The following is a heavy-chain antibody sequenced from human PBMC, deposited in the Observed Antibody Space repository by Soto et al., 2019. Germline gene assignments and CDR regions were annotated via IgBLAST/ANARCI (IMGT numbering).Heavy chain of an antibody. V-gene: IGHV1-3*01. CDR2: INAGNGNT. J-gene: IGHJ5*02. CDR1: GYTFTSYA. Sequence: GASVKVSCKASGYTFTSYAMHWVRQAPGQRLEWMGWINAGNGNTKYSQKFQGRVTITRDTSASTAYMELSSLRSEDTAVYYCARGPSGELTIFGVVPRPYNWFDPWGQGTLVTVSS. CDR3: ARGPSGELTIFGVVPRPYNWFDP. D-gene: IGHD3-3*01.